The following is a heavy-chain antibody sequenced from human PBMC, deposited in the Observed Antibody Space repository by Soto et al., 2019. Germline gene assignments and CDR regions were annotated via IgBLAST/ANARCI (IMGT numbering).Heavy chain of an antibody. J-gene: IGHJ5*02. CDR2: NNNRGDT. Sequence: QVQLQESGPGLVIPSQTLTLTCAVSGASIDNNGYSWTWIRQHPGKGLEWIGTNNNRGDTYYNPSLKSRLTISLDTSQNHFSLRLNAVTAAYTATYYCARGGSGWKALNWFDPWGQGIMGTVSS. V-gene: IGHV4-31*11. CDR3: ARGGSGWKALNWFDP. CDR1: GASIDNNGYS. D-gene: IGHD6-19*01.